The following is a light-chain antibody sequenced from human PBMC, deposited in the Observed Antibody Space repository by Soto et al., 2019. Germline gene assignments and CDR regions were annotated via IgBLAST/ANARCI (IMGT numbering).Light chain of an antibody. J-gene: IGKJ4*01. CDR3: QQYESFFPLT. Sequence: DIQMTQSPSPLSASVGDRVTITCRASQNINSWLAWYQQKPGKAPKLLIYKASNLESGVPSRFSGSGSGTDFTLTISSLQPDDFATYHCQQYESFFPLTFGGGTKVEIK. V-gene: IGKV1-5*03. CDR1: QNINSW. CDR2: KAS.